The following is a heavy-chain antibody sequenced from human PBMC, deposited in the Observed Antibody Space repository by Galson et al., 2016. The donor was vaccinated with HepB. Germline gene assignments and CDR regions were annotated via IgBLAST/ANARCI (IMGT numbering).Heavy chain of an antibody. D-gene: IGHD2-15*01. CDR2: IYPGDSDT. CDR1: TNHFIHYW. CDR3: ARRARDWDGGRCLDL. Sequence: QSGAEVKKPGDSLKISCIGATNHFIHYWIGWVRQMPGKGLEWMGVIYPGDSDTRYSPSFQGQVTISVDKAVRATYLQWSSLKTSDSGLYFCARRARDWDGGRCLDLWGQGTLVTV. V-gene: IGHV5-51*01. J-gene: IGHJ4*02.